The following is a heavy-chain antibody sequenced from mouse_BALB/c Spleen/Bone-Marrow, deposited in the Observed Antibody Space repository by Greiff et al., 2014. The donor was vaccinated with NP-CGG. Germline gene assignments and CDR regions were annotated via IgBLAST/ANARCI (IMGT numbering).Heavy chain of an antibody. D-gene: IGHD1-2*01. V-gene: IGHV1S29*02. CDR1: GYTFTDYN. CDR2: IYPHNGGN. J-gene: IGHJ2*01. CDR3: ARSRGTTATTYYFDY. Sequence: EVQLQQSGPELVKPGASVKISCKASGYTFTDYNMHWVKQSHGKSLEWIVYIYPHNGGNGYNQKFKNKATLTVDSSSSTAYMELRRLTSEDSAVYYCARSRGTTATTYYFDYWGQGTTLTVSS.